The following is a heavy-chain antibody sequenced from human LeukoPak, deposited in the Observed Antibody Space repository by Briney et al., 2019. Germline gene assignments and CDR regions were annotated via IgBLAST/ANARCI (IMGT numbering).Heavy chain of an antibody. Sequence: PGGSLRLSCAASGFTFSSYAMSWVRQAPGKGLEWVSAISGSGGSTYYADSVKGRFTISRDNSKNTLYLQMNSLRAEDTAVYYCAKVPVRGYYGSGNFYGMDVWGQGTTVTVSS. D-gene: IGHD3-10*01. V-gene: IGHV3-23*01. CDR3: AKVPVRGYYGSGNFYGMDV. CDR1: GFTFSSYA. J-gene: IGHJ6*02. CDR2: ISGSGGST.